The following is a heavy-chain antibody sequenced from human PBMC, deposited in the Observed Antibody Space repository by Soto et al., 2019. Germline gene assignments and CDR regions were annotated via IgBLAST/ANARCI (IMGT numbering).Heavy chain of an antibody. V-gene: IGHV3-30*18. D-gene: IGHD6-19*01. CDR1: EFTFSHYG. J-gene: IGHJ4*02. Sequence: PGGSLRLSCAASEFTFSHYGMHWVRQAPGKGLQWVAFISYDGSYKNYADPVKGRFTISRDNSKNTLYLQMNRLRADDTAVYYCAKGASSGNYYIDSWGQGTLVTVSS. CDR2: ISYDGSYK. CDR3: AKGASSGNYYIDS.